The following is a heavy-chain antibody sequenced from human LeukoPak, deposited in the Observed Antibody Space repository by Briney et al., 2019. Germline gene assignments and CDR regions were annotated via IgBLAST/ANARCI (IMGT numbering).Heavy chain of an antibody. CDR2: IYYSGST. V-gene: IGHV4-30-4*01. CDR3: ARDRAMVRAFDI. D-gene: IGHD3-10*01. J-gene: IGHJ3*02. Sequence: PSETLSLTCTVSGGSISSGDYYWSWIRQPPGKGLEWIGYIYYSGSTYYNPSLKSRVTIPVDTSKNQFSLKLSSVTAADTAVYYCARDRAMVRAFDIWGQGTMVTVSS. CDR1: GGSISSGDYY.